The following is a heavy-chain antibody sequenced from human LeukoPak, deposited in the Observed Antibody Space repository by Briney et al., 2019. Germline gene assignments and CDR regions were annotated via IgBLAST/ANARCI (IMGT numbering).Heavy chain of an antibody. J-gene: IGHJ1*01. V-gene: IGHV3-23*01. D-gene: IGHD2-15*01. Sequence: GGSLRLSCAASGFSFNTYAMSWVRQAPGKGLEWVSAISNTGGSTYYADSVKGRFTISRDKSKNTLSLQMNSLRAEETAVYYCAQQVGYCSSGSCYFTYWGQGTLVTVSS. CDR1: GFSFNTYA. CDR2: ISNTGGST. CDR3: AQQVGYCSSGSCYFTY.